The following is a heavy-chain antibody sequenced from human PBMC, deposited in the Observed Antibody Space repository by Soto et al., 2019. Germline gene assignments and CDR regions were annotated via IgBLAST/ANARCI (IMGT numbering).Heavy chain of an antibody. CDR2: IYWDDDK. Sequence: QINLKESGPTLVKPTQTLTLTCTFSGFSLSTHGVRVGWVRQPAGKALEWLALIYWDDDKRYSASLNSRLTITKDTSKDQVVLTMTNMDPVYTATYYCAHAMLYCTGGSCSTWFDSWGQGTLVTVSS. CDR1: GFSLSTHGVR. CDR3: AHAMLYCTGGSCSTWFDS. V-gene: IGHV2-5*02. J-gene: IGHJ5*01. D-gene: IGHD2-15*01.